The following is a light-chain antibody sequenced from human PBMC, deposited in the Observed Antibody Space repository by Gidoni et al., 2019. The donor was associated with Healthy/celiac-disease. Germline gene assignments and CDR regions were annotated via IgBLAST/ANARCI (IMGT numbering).Light chain of an antibody. CDR1: QSISSY. CDR2: AAS. Sequence: EMELRRTPTYLSASVGEGVNITRRASQSISSYLNWYQQKPGKAPKLLIYAASSLQSGVPSRFSGSGSGTDFTLTISSLQPEDFASFDCQQSYSTPPLTFGGGTKVEIK. V-gene: IGKV1-39*01. J-gene: IGKJ4*01. CDR3: QQSYSTPPLT.